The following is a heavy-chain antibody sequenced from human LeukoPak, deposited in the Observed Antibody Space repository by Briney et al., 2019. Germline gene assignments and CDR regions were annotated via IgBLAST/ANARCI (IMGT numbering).Heavy chain of an antibody. CDR1: GFPFRSYT. V-gene: IGHV3-30*04. J-gene: IGHJ4*02. Sequence: GGSLRLSCAASGFPFRSYTMHWVRQAPGRGLEWVAVILYDGRTTNYAESVRGRFTISRDTSENTLYLQMNNLRPEDTAIYYCAREILGSAFSFDYWGQGTLVTVSS. CDR3: AREILGSAFSFDY. CDR2: ILYDGRTT. D-gene: IGHD1-26*01.